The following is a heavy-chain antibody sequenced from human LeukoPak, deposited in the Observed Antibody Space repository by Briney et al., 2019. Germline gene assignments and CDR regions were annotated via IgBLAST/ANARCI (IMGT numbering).Heavy chain of an antibody. CDR2: IYYSGST. CDR1: GGSISSYY. J-gene: IGHJ4*02. D-gene: IGHD5-18*01. CDR3: ARLRMATASFDY. Sequence: SETLSLTCTVSGGSISSYYWGWIRQPPGKGLEWIGYIYYSGSTNYNPSLKSRVTISVDTSKNQFSLKLSSVTAADTAVYYCARLRMATASFDYWGQGTLVTVSS. V-gene: IGHV4-59*08.